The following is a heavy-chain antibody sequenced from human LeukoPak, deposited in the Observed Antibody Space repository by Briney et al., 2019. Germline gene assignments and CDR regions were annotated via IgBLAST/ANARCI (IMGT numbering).Heavy chain of an antibody. J-gene: IGHJ3*02. CDR3: ARGGGYAFDI. Sequence: PGGSLRLSCAASGFIFSDYFISWVRQAPGKGLEWLSHVSTTGSHTNYADSVKGRFTISRDNVKKSLYLQMNSLRPDDTAVYYCARGGGYAFDIWGQGTVVTVSS. D-gene: IGHD6-25*01. CDR1: GFIFSDYF. CDR2: VSTTGSHT. V-gene: IGHV3-11*05.